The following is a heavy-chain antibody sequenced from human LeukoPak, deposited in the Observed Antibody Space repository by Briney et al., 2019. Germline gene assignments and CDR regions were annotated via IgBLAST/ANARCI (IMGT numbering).Heavy chain of an antibody. J-gene: IGHJ5*02. V-gene: IGHV4-59*02. CDR1: GASVTDYY. Sequence: SETLSLTCTVSGASVTDYYWSWLRQSPGKGLEWISYIHHSGNSDYNPSLRSRVTTSLDTSKNQFSLNLISVTAADTAVYYCTRGHWGLQSWSQGTLVTVSS. D-gene: IGHD7-27*01. CDR2: IHHSGNS. CDR3: TRGHWGLQS.